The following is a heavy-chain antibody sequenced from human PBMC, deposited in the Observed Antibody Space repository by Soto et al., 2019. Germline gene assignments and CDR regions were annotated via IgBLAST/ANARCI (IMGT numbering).Heavy chain of an antibody. V-gene: IGHV5-51*01. CDR2: IYPGDSDT. Sequence: TGESLKISCKGSGYSFTSYWIGWVRQMPGKGLEWMGIIYPGDSDTRYSPSLQGQVTISADKSISTAYLQWSSLKASDTAMYYCARPRDSSSYGMDVWGQGTTVTVSS. D-gene: IGHD6-6*01. CDR3: ARPRDSSSYGMDV. J-gene: IGHJ6*02. CDR1: GYSFTSYW.